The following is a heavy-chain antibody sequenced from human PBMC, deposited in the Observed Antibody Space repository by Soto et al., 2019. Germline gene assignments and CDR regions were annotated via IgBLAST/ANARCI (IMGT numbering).Heavy chain of an antibody. CDR1: GFTFDDYG. J-gene: IGHJ4*02. D-gene: IGHD6-19*01. Sequence: RPGGSLRLSCAASGFTFDDYGMSWVRQAPGKGLEWVSGINWNGGSTGYADSVKGRFTISRDNAKNSLYLQMNSLRAEDTALYYCSREGRIAVAGTLSLNFDSLGQGTLVPVSS. CDR2: INWNGGST. V-gene: IGHV3-20*04. CDR3: SREGRIAVAGTLSLNFDS.